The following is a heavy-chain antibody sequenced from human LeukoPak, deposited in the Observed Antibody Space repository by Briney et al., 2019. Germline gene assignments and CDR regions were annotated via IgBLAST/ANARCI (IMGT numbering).Heavy chain of an antibody. Sequence: SETLSLTCTVSGGSIDTSTDYWGWIRQSPGKGLEWIGSIHYSGTSYYKSSLKSRVTISVDTSKNQFSLKLSSVSAADTAVYYCARCPRTDYADYGRFDYWGQGTPVTVPS. D-gene: IGHD4-17*01. CDR1: GGSIDTSTDY. V-gene: IGHV4-39*01. CDR3: ARCPRTDYADYGRFDY. CDR2: IHYSGTS. J-gene: IGHJ4*02.